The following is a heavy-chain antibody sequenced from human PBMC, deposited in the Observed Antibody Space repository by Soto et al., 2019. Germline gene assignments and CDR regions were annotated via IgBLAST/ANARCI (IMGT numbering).Heavy chain of an antibody. J-gene: IGHJ3*02. Sequence: ASVKVSCKASGGTFSSYAISWVRQAPGQGLEWMGGIIPIFGTANYAQKFQGRVTITADESTSTAYMELSSLRSEDTAVYYCARDRKHWDYYDSSGQEGGAFDIWGQGTMVTVSS. V-gene: IGHV1-69*13. CDR1: GGTFSSYA. D-gene: IGHD3-22*01. CDR2: IIPIFGTA. CDR3: ARDRKHWDYYDSSGQEGGAFDI.